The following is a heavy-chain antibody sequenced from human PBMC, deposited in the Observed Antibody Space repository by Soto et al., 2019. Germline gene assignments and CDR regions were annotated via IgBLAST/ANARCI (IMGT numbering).Heavy chain of an antibody. D-gene: IGHD6-6*01. CDR3: ASRSGQLPYYFDY. Sequence: ASVKVSCKASGFTFTNYGTTWVRQAPGKGLERMGWISAYKGNTNYAQKFQGRVTMTTDTSTSTAYMELRSLRSDDMAVYYCASRSGQLPYYFDYWGQGTQVTVSS. CDR2: ISAYKGNT. CDR1: GFTFTNYG. J-gene: IGHJ4*02. V-gene: IGHV1-18*03.